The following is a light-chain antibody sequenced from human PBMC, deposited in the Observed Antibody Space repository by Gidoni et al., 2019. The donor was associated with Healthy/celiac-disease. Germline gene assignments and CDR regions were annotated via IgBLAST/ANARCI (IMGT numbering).Light chain of an antibody. Sequence: QSDLTQPASVSGSPGQSITIPCTGTSSDLGGYNYVAWYQQHPGKAPNLLIYDVSNRPSGVSNLFSGSKSGNTASLTISGLQAEDEADYYCSSYTSSSTRVFGTGTKVTVL. CDR3: SSYTSSSTRV. CDR2: DVS. CDR1: SSDLGGYNY. V-gene: IGLV2-14*01. J-gene: IGLJ1*01.